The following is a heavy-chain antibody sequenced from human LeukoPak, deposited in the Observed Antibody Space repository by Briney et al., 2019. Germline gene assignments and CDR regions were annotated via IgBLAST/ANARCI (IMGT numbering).Heavy chain of an antibody. CDR2: ISAYNGNT. V-gene: IGHV1-18*01. Sequence: ASVKVSCKASGYTFTSYGISWVRQAPGQGLEWMGWISAYNGNTNYAQKLQGRVTMTTDTSTSTAYMELRSLRSDDTAVYYCARDSDYDFWSGNYYYYSMDVWGQGTTVTVSS. CDR1: GYTFTSYG. CDR3: ARDSDYDFWSGNYYYYSMDV. J-gene: IGHJ6*02. D-gene: IGHD3-3*01.